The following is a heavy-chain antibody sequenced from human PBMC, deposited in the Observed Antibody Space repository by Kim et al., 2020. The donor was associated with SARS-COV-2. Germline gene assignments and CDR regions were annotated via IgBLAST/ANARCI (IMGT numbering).Heavy chain of an antibody. V-gene: IGHV1-18*01. CDR2: ISAYNGNT. J-gene: IGHJ6*02. CDR3: ARERGYGSGSYIKSLLEVYYYGMDV. CDR1: GYTFTSYG. Sequence: ASVKVSCKASGYTFTSYGISWVRQAPGQGLEWMGWISAYNGNTNYAQKLQGRVTMTTDTSTSTAYMELRSLRSDDTAVYYCARERGYGSGSYIKSLLEVYYYGMDVWGQGTTVTVSS. D-gene: IGHD3-10*01.